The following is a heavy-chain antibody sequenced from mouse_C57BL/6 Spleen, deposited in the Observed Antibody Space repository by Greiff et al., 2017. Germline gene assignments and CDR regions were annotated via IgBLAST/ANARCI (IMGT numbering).Heavy chain of an antibody. D-gene: IGHD1-1*01. CDR1: GYTFTDYN. CDR2: INPNNGGT. Sequence: VQLKESGPELVKPGASVKIPCKASGYTFTDYNMDWVKQSHGKSLEWIGDINPNNGGTIYNQKFKGKATLTVDKSSSTAYMELRSLTSEDTAVYYCARKGLRYAWFAYWGQGTLVTVSA. V-gene: IGHV1-18*01. CDR3: ARKGLRYAWFAY. J-gene: IGHJ3*01.